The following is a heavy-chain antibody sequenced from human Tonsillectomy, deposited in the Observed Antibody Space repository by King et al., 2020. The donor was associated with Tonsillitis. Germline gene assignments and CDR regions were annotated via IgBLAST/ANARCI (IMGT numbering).Heavy chain of an antibody. CDR3: ARHIYGLGNRI. V-gene: IGHV4-59*08. J-gene: IGHJ3*02. CDR1: GGSISSDH. CDR2: IYYSGST. Sequence: QLQESGPGLVKPSETLSLTCTVSGGSISSDHWGWIRQPPGKGLEWIGNIYYSGSTKYNSSLQSRVTISIDTSRNEFYLKLGSVTAADTAVYFCARHIYGLGNRIWGQGTMVTVSS. D-gene: IGHD3-10*01.